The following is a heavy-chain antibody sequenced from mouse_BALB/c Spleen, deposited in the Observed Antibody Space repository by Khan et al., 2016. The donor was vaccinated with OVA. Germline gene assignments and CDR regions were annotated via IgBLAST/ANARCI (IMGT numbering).Heavy chain of an antibody. CDR1: GYTFTSYW. CDR3: ARNPCAY. Sequence: QVQLQQSGAELVRPGASVKLSCEASGYTFTSYWMNWVKQSPEQGHEWIGRIVPYDSETHYYQKFKDKAILTVDKSYRTAYMQISSLNYEDSAVYFCARNPCAYGGRGTLVTVSA. J-gene: IGHJ3*01. CDR2: IVPYDSET. V-gene: IGHV1-52*01.